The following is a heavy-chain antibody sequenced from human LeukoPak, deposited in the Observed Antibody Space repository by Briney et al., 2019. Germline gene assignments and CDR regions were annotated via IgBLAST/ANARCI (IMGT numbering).Heavy chain of an antibody. J-gene: IGHJ3*01. V-gene: IGHV4-59*08. CDR1: GGSISSSY. Sequence: MASETLSLTCTVSGGSISSSYWSWIRQSPGKGLEWLGYFYDTVSTKYNPSLKRRVSISADTSKNQLSLRLNSVTAADTAVYYCARHGASFTRGFCSSSNCYVDGLQTWGQGIMVSVSS. CDR2: FYDTVST. D-gene: IGHD2-2*01. CDR3: ARHGASFTRGFCSSSNCYVDGLQT.